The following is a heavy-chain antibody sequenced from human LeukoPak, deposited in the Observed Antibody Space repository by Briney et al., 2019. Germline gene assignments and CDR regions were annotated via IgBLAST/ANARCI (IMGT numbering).Heavy chain of an antibody. Sequence: PSETLSLTCAVYGGSFSGYYWSWIRQPPGKGLEWIGYIYYSGSTNYNPSLKSRVTISVDTSKNQFSLKLSSVTAADTAVYYCARGDLWVPNELEYYYGMDVWGQGTTVTVSS. CDR3: ARGDLWVPNELEYYYGMDV. J-gene: IGHJ6*02. V-gene: IGHV4-59*01. CDR1: GGSFSGYY. CDR2: IYYSGST. D-gene: IGHD1-1*01.